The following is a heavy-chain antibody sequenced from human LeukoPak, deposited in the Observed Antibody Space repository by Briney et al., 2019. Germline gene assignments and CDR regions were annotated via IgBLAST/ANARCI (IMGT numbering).Heavy chain of an antibody. CDR1: GYTFTTYY. D-gene: IGHD3-10*01. CDR2: INPSGGST. J-gene: IGHJ5*02. Sequence: ASVKVSCKASGYTFTTYYVHWVRQAPGQGLEWMGIINPSGGSTTYAQKFRGRLTMTRDMSTSTVYMELRSLRSDDTAVYYCARDPDYYGSGSYYLFRYNWFDPWGQGTLVTVSS. CDR3: ARDPDYYGSGSYYLFRYNWFDP. V-gene: IGHV1-46*01.